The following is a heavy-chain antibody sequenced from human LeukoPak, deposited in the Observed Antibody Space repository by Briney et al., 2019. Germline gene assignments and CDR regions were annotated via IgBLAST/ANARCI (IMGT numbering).Heavy chain of an antibody. CDR3: ARDVAYSAFDY. CDR1: GFTFSSYG. Sequence: GGSLRLSCAASGFTFSSYGMSWVRQAPGKGLEWVSAISGSGGSTYYADSVKGRFTISRDNSKNTLYLQMNSLRVEDTAVYYCARDVAYSAFDYWGQGTLVTVSS. D-gene: IGHD2-21*01. V-gene: IGHV3-23*01. J-gene: IGHJ4*02. CDR2: ISGSGGST.